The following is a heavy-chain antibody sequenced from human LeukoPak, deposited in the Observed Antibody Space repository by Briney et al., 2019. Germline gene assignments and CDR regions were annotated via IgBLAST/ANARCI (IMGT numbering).Heavy chain of an antibody. J-gene: IGHJ6*03. D-gene: IGHD3-10*01. CDR2: INHSGST. CDR3: ARFRGSVTPRYYYYYMDV. CDR1: GGSFSGYY. Sequence: PSETLSLTCAVYGGSFSGYYWSWIRQPPGKGLEWIGEINHSGSTNYNPSLKSRVTISVDTSKNQFSLKLSSVTAADTAVYYCARFRGSVTPRYYYYYMDVWGKGTTVTVSS. V-gene: IGHV4-34*01.